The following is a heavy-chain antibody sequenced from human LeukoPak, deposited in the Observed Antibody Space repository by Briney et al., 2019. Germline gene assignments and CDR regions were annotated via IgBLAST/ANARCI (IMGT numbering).Heavy chain of an antibody. CDR3: ARGARWAYYFDY. V-gene: IGHV3-11*01. J-gene: IGHJ4*02. D-gene: IGHD4-23*01. CDR2: ISTRDNTI. CDR1: GFTFSNYY. Sequence: KTGGSPRLSCTASGFTFSNYYMSWIRQTPGKGLEWLSYISTRDNTIQYADSVKGRFTISRDNANNSVFLQMNNLRAEDSAIYYCARGARWAYYFDYWGQGSLVTVSS.